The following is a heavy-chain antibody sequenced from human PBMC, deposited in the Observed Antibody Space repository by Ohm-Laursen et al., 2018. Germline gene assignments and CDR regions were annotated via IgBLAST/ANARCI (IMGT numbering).Heavy chain of an antibody. CDR3: ARGVGHYYFDY. CDR2: INPNSGGT. Sequence: SVKVSCKSSGYTFTSYDINWVRQATGQGLEWMGWINPNSGGTNYAQKFQGRVTMTRDTSISTAYMELSRLRSDDTAVYYCARGVGHYYFDYWGQGTLVTASS. V-gene: IGHV1-2*02. CDR1: GYTFTSYD. J-gene: IGHJ4*02. D-gene: IGHD2-15*01.